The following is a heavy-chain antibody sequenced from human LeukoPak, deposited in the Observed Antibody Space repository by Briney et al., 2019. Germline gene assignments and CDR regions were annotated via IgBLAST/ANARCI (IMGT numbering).Heavy chain of an antibody. CDR2: IQYDGSNE. Sequence: PGGSLRLSCAASRFTFSSYGMHWVRQAPGKGLEWVAYIQYDGSNEQYADSVKGRFSISRDSSKNILYLQMNSLRAEDTAVYFCARVGALSSSWLLYWGQGTLVTVSS. CDR1: RFTFSSYG. V-gene: IGHV3-30*02. CDR3: ARVGALSSSWLLY. D-gene: IGHD6-13*01. J-gene: IGHJ4*02.